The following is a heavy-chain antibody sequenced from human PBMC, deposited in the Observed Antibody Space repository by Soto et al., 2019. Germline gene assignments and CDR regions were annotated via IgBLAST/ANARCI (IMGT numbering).Heavy chain of an antibody. D-gene: IGHD1-7*01. CDR3: SRHEITGTML. Sequence: GGSLRLSCAASGFTFSGSAMHWVRQASGKGLEWVGLIRSKTNNYATAYAASVKGRFTLSRDDSKNTAYLQMNSLRTEDTALYYCSRHEITGTMLWGQGTLVTVSS. CDR2: IRSKTNNYAT. CDR1: GFTFSGSA. V-gene: IGHV3-73*01. J-gene: IGHJ4*02.